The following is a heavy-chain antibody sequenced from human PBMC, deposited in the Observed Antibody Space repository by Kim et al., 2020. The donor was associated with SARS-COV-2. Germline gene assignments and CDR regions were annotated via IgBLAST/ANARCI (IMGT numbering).Heavy chain of an antibody. Sequence: ASVKVSCKASGYTFTGYYMHWVRQAPGQGLEWMGWINPNSGGTNYAQKFQGRVTMTRDTSISTAYMELSRLRSDDTAVYYCARDLGVWWNYAVDYWGQGTLVTVSS. CDR3: ARDLGVWWNYAVDY. CDR2: INPNSGGT. D-gene: IGHD1-7*01. V-gene: IGHV1-2*02. J-gene: IGHJ4*02. CDR1: GYTFTGYY.